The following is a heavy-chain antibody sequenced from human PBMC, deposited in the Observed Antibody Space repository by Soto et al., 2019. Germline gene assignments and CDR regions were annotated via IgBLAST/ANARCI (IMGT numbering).Heavy chain of an antibody. CDR3: TTSPHRDSERVFV. Sequence: EVQLVESGGGLVQPGGSLRLSCAASGFTFSTYWMSWVRRTPGKGLEWVANIKQDGTEKYYVDSVRGRLTVSRDNAKSSLYLQMSSLRVEDTAVYYCTTSPHRDSERVFVW. J-gene: IGHJ6*01. CDR1: GFTFSTYW. D-gene: IGHD1-26*01. CDR2: IKQDGTEK. V-gene: IGHV3-7*01.